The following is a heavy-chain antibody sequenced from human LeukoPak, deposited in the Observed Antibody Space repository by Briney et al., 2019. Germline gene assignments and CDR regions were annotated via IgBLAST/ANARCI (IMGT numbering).Heavy chain of an antibody. CDR2: INPNSGGT. D-gene: IGHD3-3*01. J-gene: IGHJ6*03. V-gene: IGHV1-2*02. CDR1: GYTFTSYG. Sequence: ASVKVSCKASGYTFTSYGISWVRQAPGQGLEWMGWINPNSGGTNYAQKFQGRVTMTRDTSISTAYMELSRLRSDDTAVYYCARVPQYFDFLSGYYIRYMDVWGKGTTVTVSS. CDR3: ARVPQYFDFLSGYYIRYMDV.